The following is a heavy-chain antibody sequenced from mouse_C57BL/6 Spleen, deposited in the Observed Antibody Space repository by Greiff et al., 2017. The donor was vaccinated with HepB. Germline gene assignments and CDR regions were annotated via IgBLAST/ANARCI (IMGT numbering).Heavy chain of an antibody. CDR1: GYTFTSYW. CDR2: INPSNGGT. J-gene: IGHJ2*01. D-gene: IGHD1-1*01. CDR3: ARERITTVVAPFDY. Sequence: VQLQQSGTELVKPGASVKLSCKASGYTFTSYWMHWVKQRPGQGLEWIGNINPSNGGTNYNEKFKSKATLTVDKSSSTAYMQLSSLTSEDSAVYYCARERITTVVAPFDYWGQGTTLTVSS. V-gene: IGHV1-53*01.